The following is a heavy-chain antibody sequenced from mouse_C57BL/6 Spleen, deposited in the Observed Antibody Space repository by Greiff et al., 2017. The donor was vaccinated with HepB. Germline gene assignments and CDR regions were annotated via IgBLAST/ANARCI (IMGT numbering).Heavy chain of an antibody. CDR3: AREGITTVVATRWYFDV. CDR1: GYAFSSSW. J-gene: IGHJ1*03. Sequence: VQLVESGPELVKPGASVKISCKASGYAFSSSWMNWVKQRPGKGLEWIGRIYPGDGDTNYNGKFKGKATLTADKSSSTAYMQLSSLTSEDSAVYFCAREGITTVVATRWYFDVWGTGTTVTVSS. V-gene: IGHV1-82*01. D-gene: IGHD1-1*01. CDR2: IYPGDGDT.